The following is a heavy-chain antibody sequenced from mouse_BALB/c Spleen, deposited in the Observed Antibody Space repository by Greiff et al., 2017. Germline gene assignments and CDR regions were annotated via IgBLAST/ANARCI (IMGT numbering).Heavy chain of an antibody. J-gene: IGHJ2*01. CDR2: INPSSGYT. CDR3: ARSYGNDPDY. V-gene: IGHV1-4*02. D-gene: IGHD1-1*01. CDR1: GYTFTSYT. Sequence: VQLQQSAAELARPGASVKMSCKASGYTFTSYTMHWVKQRPGQGLEWIGYINPSSGYTEYNQKFKDKTTLTADKSSSTAYMQLSSLTSEDSAVYYCARSYGNDPDYWGQGTTLTVSS.